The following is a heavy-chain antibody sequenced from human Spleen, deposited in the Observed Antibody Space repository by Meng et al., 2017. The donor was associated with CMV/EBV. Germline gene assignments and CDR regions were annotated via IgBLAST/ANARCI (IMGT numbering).Heavy chain of an antibody. CDR1: GFTFSKYN. Sequence: LSCAASGFTFSKYNMNWVRQVPGRGLEWVASIRSTGDSIYYADSVRGRFTISRDNANNSLYLEMNSLSAEDTAVYYCARDRQSPPDYWGQGTLVTVSS. CDR2: IRSTGDSI. J-gene: IGHJ4*02. CDR3: ARDRQSPPDY. V-gene: IGHV3-21*01.